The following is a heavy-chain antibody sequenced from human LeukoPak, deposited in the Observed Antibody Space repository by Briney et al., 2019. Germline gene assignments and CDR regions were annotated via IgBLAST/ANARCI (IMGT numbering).Heavy chain of an antibody. V-gene: IGHV3-21*01. Sequence: GESLRLSCVASGFTFNTYNMNWVRQAPGKGLEWVSSITSSSSYIYYADSVKGRFTISRDNAKSSLYLQMNSLRAEDTAVYYCAELGITMIGGVWGKGTTVTISS. CDR2: ITSSSSYI. CDR1: GFTFNTYN. CDR3: AELGITMIGGV. J-gene: IGHJ6*04. D-gene: IGHD3-10*02.